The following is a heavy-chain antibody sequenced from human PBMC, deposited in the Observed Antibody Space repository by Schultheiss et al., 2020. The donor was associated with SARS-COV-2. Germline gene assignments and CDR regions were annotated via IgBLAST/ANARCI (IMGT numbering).Heavy chain of an antibody. CDR3: ARDGGPASGMDV. J-gene: IGHJ6*02. Sequence: SETLSLTCTVSGGSISSGDYYWSWIRQPAGKGLEWIGRIYTSGSTNYNPSLKSRVTMSVDTSKNQFSLKLSSVTAADTAVYYCARDGGPASGMDVWGQGTTVTVSS. V-gene: IGHV4-61*02. CDR2: IYTSGST. D-gene: IGHD3-16*01. CDR1: GGSISSGDYY.